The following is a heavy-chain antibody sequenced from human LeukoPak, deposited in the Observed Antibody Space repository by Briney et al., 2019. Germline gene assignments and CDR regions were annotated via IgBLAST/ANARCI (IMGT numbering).Heavy chain of an antibody. J-gene: IGHJ4*02. D-gene: IGHD3-22*01. V-gene: IGHV3-30-3*01. CDR1: GFTFSISA. CDR3: AREYGNGYSFDF. CDR2: ISYDGSNK. Sequence: GGSLRLSCAASGFTFSISAIHWVRQAPGKGLEWVAVISYDGSNKCYADSVKGRFTISRDNSKNTLYLQMNSLRPEDTALYYCAREYGNGYSFDFWGQGTLVTVSS.